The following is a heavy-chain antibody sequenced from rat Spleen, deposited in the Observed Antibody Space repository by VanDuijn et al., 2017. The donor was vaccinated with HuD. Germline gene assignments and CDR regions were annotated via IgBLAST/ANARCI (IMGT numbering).Heavy chain of an antibody. J-gene: IGHJ4*01. D-gene: IGHD1-11*01. CDR1: GFTFSNSY. CDR3: ARQGLTTEGSGPRYYYVMDA. V-gene: IGHV5-25*01. CDR2: ISTGGDNS. Sequence: EVQLVESGGGLVQPGRSMKLSCAASGFTFSNSYMAWVRQAPTKGLEGVASISTGGDNSYYRDSVKGRFTISRDNAKSTLYLEMDSLRSEDTATFYCARQGLTTEGSGPRYYYVMDAWGQGASVTVSS.